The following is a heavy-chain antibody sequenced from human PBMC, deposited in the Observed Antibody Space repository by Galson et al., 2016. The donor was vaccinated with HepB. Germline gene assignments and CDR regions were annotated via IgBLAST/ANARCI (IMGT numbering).Heavy chain of an antibody. CDR1: GFTFSSYA. V-gene: IGHV3-23*01. CDR3: AKDGRIYCSSASCHDHFHY. Sequence: SLRLSCAASGFTFSSYAMSWVRQAPGKGLECVSAISGSGCSTYYADSVKVRITISRDNSKNTLSLQINSLRAEDTAVYYCAKDGRIYCSSASCHDHFHYWGQGTLVTVSS. CDR2: ISGSGCST. D-gene: IGHD2-2*01. J-gene: IGHJ4*02.